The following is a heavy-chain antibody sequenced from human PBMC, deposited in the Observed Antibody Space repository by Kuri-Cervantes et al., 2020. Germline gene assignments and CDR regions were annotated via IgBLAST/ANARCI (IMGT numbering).Heavy chain of an antibody. CDR2: IKPDGSDK. CDR1: GFTFSSSE. CDR3: ARVEVTTNYYYYMDV. D-gene: IGHD4-17*01. Sequence: GESLKISCAASGFTFSSSEMSWVRQAPGKGLEWVVNIKPDGSDKYYVDSVKGRFTISRDNAKNSLYLQMNSLRAEDTAVYYCARVEVTTNYYYYMDVWGKGTTVTVSS. J-gene: IGHJ6*03. V-gene: IGHV3-7*01.